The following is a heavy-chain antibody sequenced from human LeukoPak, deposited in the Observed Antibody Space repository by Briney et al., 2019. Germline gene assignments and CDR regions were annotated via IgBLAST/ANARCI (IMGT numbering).Heavy chain of an antibody. CDR3: ARDQSPNIWFGELLGYYYYGMDV. D-gene: IGHD3-10*01. J-gene: IGHJ6*02. CDR1: GFTFSSYL. CDR2: IKQDGSEK. Sequence: GGSLRLSCAASGFTFSSYLMSWVRQAPGKGLEWVANIKQDGSEKYYVDSVKGRFTISRDNAKNSLYLQMNSLRAEDTAVYYCARDQSPNIWFGELLGYYYYGMDVWGQGTTVTVSS. V-gene: IGHV3-7*01.